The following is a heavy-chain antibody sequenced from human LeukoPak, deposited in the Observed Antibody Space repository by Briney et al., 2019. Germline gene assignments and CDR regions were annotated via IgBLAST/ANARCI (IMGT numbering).Heavy chain of an antibody. V-gene: IGHV3-21*01. D-gene: IGHD5-24*01. Sequence: GGSLRLSCAASGFTFSSYSINWLRQAPGKGLEWVSSISSSSSYIYYADSVKGRFTISRDNAKNSLYLQMNSLRAEDTAVYYCARVEMATITFRYYYYMDVWGKGTTVTVSS. CDR2: ISSSSSYI. J-gene: IGHJ6*03. CDR3: ARVEMATITFRYYYYMDV. CDR1: GFTFSSYS.